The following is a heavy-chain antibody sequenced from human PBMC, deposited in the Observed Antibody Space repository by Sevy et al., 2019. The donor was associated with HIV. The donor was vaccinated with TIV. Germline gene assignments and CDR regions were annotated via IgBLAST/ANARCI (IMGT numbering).Heavy chain of an antibody. CDR1: GGTFSSYA. D-gene: IGHD6-13*01. Sequence: ASVKVSCKASGGTFSSYAISWVRQAPGQGLEWMGGIIPIFGTANYSQKFQGRVTITADKSTSTAYMELSSLRSEDTAVYYCARGYSRLSYYYYYMDVWGKWTTVTVSS. CDR3: ARGYSRLSYYYYYMDV. CDR2: IIPIFGTA. V-gene: IGHV1-69*06. J-gene: IGHJ6*03.